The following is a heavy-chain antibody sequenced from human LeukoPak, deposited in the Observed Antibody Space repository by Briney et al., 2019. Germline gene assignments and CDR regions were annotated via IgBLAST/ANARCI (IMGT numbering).Heavy chain of an antibody. Sequence: GGSLRLSCAASGFTFSSYAMSWVRQAPGKGLEWVSAISGSGAATYYADSVKGRFTISRDNSKNTLYLQMNSLRAEDTAVYYCAKDGPQRAVVPGAADYWGQGTLVTVSS. CDR1: GFTFSSYA. CDR3: AKDGPQRAVVPGAADY. J-gene: IGHJ4*02. CDR2: ISGSGAAT. V-gene: IGHV3-23*01. D-gene: IGHD2-2*01.